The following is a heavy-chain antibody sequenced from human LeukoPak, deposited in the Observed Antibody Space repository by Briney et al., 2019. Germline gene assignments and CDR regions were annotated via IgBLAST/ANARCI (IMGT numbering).Heavy chain of an antibody. Sequence: ASVKVSCKASGFTFTSYYINWVRQAPGQGLEWMGWINPKSGDTKFAQKFQGRVTMTRDTSISTAYMDLSRLKSDDTAVYYCARARRTRNMYGEYVVLFDYWGRGTLVTVSS. CDR1: GFTFTSYY. CDR2: INPKSGDT. J-gene: IGHJ4*02. D-gene: IGHD4-17*01. V-gene: IGHV1-2*02. CDR3: ARARRTRNMYGEYVVLFDY.